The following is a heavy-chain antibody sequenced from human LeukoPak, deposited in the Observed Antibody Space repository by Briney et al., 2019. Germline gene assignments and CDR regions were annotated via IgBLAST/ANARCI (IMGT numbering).Heavy chain of an antibody. CDR3: ARGLRDYYYHMDV. Sequence: GSSVKVSCKASGGTFISYAISWVRQAPGQGLEWMGGVIPIFGTANYAQKFQGRVTITTDESTSTAYMELSSLRSEDTAVYYCARGLRDYYYHMDVWGKGTTVTVSS. V-gene: IGHV1-69*05. CDR1: GGTFISYA. J-gene: IGHJ6*03. CDR2: VIPIFGTA.